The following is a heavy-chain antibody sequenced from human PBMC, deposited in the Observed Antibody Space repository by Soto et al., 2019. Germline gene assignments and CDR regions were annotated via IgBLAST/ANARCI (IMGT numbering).Heavy chain of an antibody. D-gene: IGHD3-10*01. CDR3: ATSYGSGSTHFDY. CDR2: VNPIVGMS. V-gene: IGHV1-69*02. Sequence: QVQLVQSGAEVKKPGSSVKVSCTASGGTFNSYTINWVRQAPGQGLEWVGRVNPIVGMSNSAQKFQGRVTITADKSTSKAYMELSSLKSDDTAVYYCATSYGSGSTHFDYWGQGTLVTVSS. J-gene: IGHJ4*02. CDR1: GGTFNSYT.